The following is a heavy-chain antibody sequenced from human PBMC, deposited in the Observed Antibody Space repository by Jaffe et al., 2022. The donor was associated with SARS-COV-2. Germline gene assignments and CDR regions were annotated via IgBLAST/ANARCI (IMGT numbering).Heavy chain of an antibody. CDR2: ISGSGGST. V-gene: IGHV3-23*01. CDR3: AKTRVGRYYDYVWGSYRYYEP. D-gene: IGHD3-16*02. Sequence: EVQLLESGGGLVQPGGSLRLSCAASGFTFSSYAMSWVRQAPGKGLEWVSAISGSGGSTYYADSVKGRFTISRDNSKNTLYLQMNSLRAEDTAVYYCAKTRVGRYYDYVWGSYRYYEPWGQGTLVTVSS. CDR1: GFTFSSYA. J-gene: IGHJ5*02.